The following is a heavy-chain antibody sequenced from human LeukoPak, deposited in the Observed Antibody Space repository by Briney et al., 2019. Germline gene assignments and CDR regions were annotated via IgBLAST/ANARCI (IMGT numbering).Heavy chain of an antibody. CDR1: GFTFSSYE. CDR3: ASYYYDSSGYWAHAFDI. Sequence: PGGSLRLSCAVSGFTFSSYEMNWVRQAPGKGLEWVSYISSSGRTIYNADSVKGRFTISRDNAKNSLYLRMNSLRAEDTAVYYCASYYYDSSGYWAHAFDIWGQGTMVTVSS. J-gene: IGHJ3*02. V-gene: IGHV3-48*03. CDR2: ISSSGRTI. D-gene: IGHD3-22*01.